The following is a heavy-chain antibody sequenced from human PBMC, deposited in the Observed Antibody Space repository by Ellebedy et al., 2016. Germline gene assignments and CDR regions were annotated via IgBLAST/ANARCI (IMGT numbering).Heavy chain of an antibody. Sequence: ASVKVSCKASGFTFTSSAMQWVRQARGQRLEWIGWIVVGSGNTNYAQKFQERVTITRDMSTSTAYMELSSLRSEDTAVYYCAADPPSGNYYEGGVWGQGTLVTVSS. V-gene: IGHV1-58*02. CDR3: AADPPSGNYYEGGV. D-gene: IGHD1-26*01. CDR2: IVVGSGNT. CDR1: GFTFTSSA. J-gene: IGHJ4*02.